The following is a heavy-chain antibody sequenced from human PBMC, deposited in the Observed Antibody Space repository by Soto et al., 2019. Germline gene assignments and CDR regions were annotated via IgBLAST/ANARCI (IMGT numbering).Heavy chain of an antibody. Sequence: PXESLKVSWKCSGNSFTSYWIGLVLQMPGKGLEWMGIIYPGDSDTRYSPSFQGQVTISADKSISTAYLQWSSLKASDTAMYYCARQGRDNWFDPWGQGTLVTVSS. CDR2: IYPGDSDT. CDR1: GNSFTSYW. CDR3: ARQGRDNWFDP. V-gene: IGHV5-51*01. J-gene: IGHJ5*02.